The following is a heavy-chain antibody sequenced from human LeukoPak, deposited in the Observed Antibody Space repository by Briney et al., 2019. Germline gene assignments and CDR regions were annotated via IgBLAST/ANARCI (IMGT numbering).Heavy chain of an antibody. CDR3: AREEGVGCSSTSCYSGSIDY. D-gene: IGHD2-2*01. CDR1: GYTFTGYY. Sequence: ASVKVSCKASGYTFTGYYMHWVRQAPGQGLEWMGWINPNSGGTNYAQKFQGGVTMTRDTSISTAYMEQSRLRSDDTAVYYCAREEGVGCSSTSCYSGSIDYWGQGTLVTVSS. V-gene: IGHV1-2*02. J-gene: IGHJ4*02. CDR2: INPNSGGT.